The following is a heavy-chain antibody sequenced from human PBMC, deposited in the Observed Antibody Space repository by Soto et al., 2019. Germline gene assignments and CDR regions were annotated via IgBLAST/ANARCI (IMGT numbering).Heavy chain of an antibody. D-gene: IGHD2-8*01. J-gene: IGHJ4*02. CDR1: GFTFSSYS. CDR3: AKDRRDGYNGALFDY. Sequence: PGGSLRLSCAASGFTFSSYSMSWVREAPGEGLECVSALSGRGGSTYYADSVKGRFTISRDNSKNTLYLQMNSLRAEDTAVDYCAKDRRDGYNGALFDYLRQETLVTVSS. V-gene: IGHV3-23*01. CDR2: LSGRGGST.